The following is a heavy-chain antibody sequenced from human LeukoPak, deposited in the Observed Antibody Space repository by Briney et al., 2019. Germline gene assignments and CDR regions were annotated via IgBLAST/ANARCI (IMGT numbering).Heavy chain of an antibody. J-gene: IGHJ4*02. V-gene: IGHV3-15*01. D-gene: IGHD6-19*01. CDR3: TTGTEQQWLSLDY. CDR1: GFTFSSYG. CDR2: IRSKTDGGTT. Sequence: GGSLRLSCAASGFTFSSYGMSWVRQAPGKGLEWVGRIRSKTDGGTTDYAAPVKGRFTISRDDSKNTLYLQMNSLKTEDTAVYYCTTGTEQQWLSLDYWGQGTLVTVSS.